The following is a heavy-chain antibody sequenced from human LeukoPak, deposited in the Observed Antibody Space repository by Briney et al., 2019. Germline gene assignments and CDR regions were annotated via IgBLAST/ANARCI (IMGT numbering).Heavy chain of an antibody. J-gene: IGHJ6*02. V-gene: IGHV1-69*01. Sequence: GSSVRVSCKASGGTFTSYAISWVRQAPGQGLEWMGGIIPIFGTTNYAQKFQGRVTITADESTSTAYMELSSLRSEDTAVYYCARMIPAAIYYYGMDVWGQGTTVTVSS. CDR3: ARMIPAAIYYYGMDV. CDR1: GGTFTSYA. D-gene: IGHD2-2*01. CDR2: IIPIFGTT.